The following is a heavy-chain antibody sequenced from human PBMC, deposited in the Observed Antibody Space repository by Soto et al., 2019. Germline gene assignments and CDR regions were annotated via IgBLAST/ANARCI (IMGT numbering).Heavy chain of an antibody. V-gene: IGHV3-21*01. Sequence: EVQLVESGGGLVKPGGSLRLSCAASGFTFSSYSMNWVRQAPGKGLEWVSSISSSSSYIYYAESVKGRFTISRDNAKNSLYRQMNSLRAEDTAVYYCARIQLEYDACEIWGQGTMVTVSS. CDR1: GFTFSSYS. CDR3: ARIQLEYDACEI. J-gene: IGHJ3*02. D-gene: IGHD6-6*01. CDR2: ISSSSSYI.